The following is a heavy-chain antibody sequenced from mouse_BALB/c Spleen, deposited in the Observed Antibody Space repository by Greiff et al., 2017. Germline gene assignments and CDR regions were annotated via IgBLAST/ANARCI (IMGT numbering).Heavy chain of an antibody. CDR3: ARHPITTVVADWYFDV. CDR1: GFTFSSYG. D-gene: IGHD1-1*01. V-gene: IGHV5-6*02. J-gene: IGHJ1*01. CDR2: ISSGGSYT. Sequence: EVKLEESGGDLVKPGGSLKLSCAASGFTFSSYGMSWVRQTPDKRLEWVATISSGGSYTYYPDSVKGRFTISRDNAKNTLYLQMSSLKSEDTAMYYCARHPITTVVADWYFDVWGAGTTVTVSS.